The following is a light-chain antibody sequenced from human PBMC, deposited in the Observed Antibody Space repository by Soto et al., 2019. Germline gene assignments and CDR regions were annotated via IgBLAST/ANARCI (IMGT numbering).Light chain of an antibody. CDR2: GAS. CDR3: QQYGSSGT. J-gene: IGKJ1*01. V-gene: IGKV3-20*01. Sequence: SLYHSRAERATLSSMASQSVSNNYLAWYQQKPGQAPRRLIYGASNRATGIPDRFSGSGSGTDFTLTISRLEPEDFAVYYCQQYGSSGTFGQGTKVDI. CDR1: QSVSNNY.